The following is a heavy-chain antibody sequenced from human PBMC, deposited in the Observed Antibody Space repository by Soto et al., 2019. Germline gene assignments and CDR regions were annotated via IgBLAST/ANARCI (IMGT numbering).Heavy chain of an antibody. CDR3: ARAPYDFWSGYQNWFDP. Sequence: TGGSLRLSCAASGFTFSSYSMNWVRQAPGKGLEWVSYISSSSSTIYYADSVKGRFTISRDNAKNSLYLQMNSLRDEDTAVYYCARAPYDFWSGYQNWFDPWGQGTLVTVSS. V-gene: IGHV3-48*02. CDR1: GFTFSSYS. CDR2: ISSSSSTI. J-gene: IGHJ5*02. D-gene: IGHD3-3*01.